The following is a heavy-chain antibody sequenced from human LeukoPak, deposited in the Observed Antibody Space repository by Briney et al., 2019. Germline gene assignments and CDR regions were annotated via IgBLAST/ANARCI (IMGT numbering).Heavy chain of an antibody. CDR3: AKAVTTPIYYYYGMDV. CDR1: GFTFSSYG. D-gene: IGHD4-17*01. J-gene: IGHJ6*02. CDR2: MRYDGSNK. Sequence: GGSLRLSCAASGFTFSSYGMHWVRQAPGKGLEWVAFMRYDGSNKYYADSVKGRFTISRDNSKNTLYPQMNSLRAEDTAVYYCAKAVTTPIYYYYGMDVWGQGTTVTVSS. V-gene: IGHV3-30*02.